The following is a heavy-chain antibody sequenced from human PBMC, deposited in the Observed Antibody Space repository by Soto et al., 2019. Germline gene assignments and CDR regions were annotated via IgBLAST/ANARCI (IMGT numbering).Heavy chain of an antibody. D-gene: IGHD2-2*01. V-gene: IGHV4-59*01. CDR3: ERGYDYGDY. CDR2: IYYSGST. J-gene: IGHJ4*02. Sequence: QVQLQESGPGLVKPSETLSLTCTVSGGSISSYYWSWIRQPPGKGLEWIGYIYYSGSTNYNPSLKSRVTISVDTSKNQFSLKLSSVIAADTAVYYCERGYDYGDYWGQGTLVTVSS. CDR1: GGSISSYY.